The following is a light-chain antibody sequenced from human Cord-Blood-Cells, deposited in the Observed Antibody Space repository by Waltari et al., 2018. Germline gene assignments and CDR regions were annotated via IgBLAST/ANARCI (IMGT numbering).Light chain of an antibody. CDR1: ALPKQY. J-gene: IGLJ3*02. CDR2: KDI. V-gene: IGLV3-25*03. CDR3: QSADSSGTYWV. Sequence: SYELTQPPSVSVSPGQTARITCSGDALPKQYAYWYQQKPGQAPVRVIYKDIERPSGIPERFSGSSSGTTVTLTISGVQAEDEADYYCQSADSSGTYWVFGGGTKLTVL.